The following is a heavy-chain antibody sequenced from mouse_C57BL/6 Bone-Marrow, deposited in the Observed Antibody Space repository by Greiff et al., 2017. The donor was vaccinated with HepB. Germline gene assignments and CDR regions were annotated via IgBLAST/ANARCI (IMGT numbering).Heavy chain of an antibody. V-gene: IGHV5-17*01. CDR2: ISSGSSTI. CDR1: GFTFSDYG. D-gene: IGHD2-4*01. CDR3: ARRDNYDRAMDY. J-gene: IGHJ4*01. Sequence: EVMLVESGGGLVKPGGSLKLSCAASGFTFSDYGMHWVRRAPEKGLEWVAYISSGSSTIYYADTVKGRFTISRDNAKNTLFLQMTSLRSEDTAMYYCARRDNYDRAMDYWGQGTSVTVSS.